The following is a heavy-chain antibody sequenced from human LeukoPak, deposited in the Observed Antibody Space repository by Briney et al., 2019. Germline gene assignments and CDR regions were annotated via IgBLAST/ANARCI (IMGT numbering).Heavy chain of an antibody. Sequence: GGSLRLSCAASGFTFSSYEMNWVRQAPGKGLEWVSYISSGGATKYYADSVKGRFTISRDNAKKSLYLQMNSLRAEDTAIYYCARDVAVTATTDYWGQGTLVTVSS. D-gene: IGHD2-21*02. V-gene: IGHV3-48*03. CDR2: ISSGGATK. CDR3: ARDVAVTATTDY. J-gene: IGHJ4*02. CDR1: GFTFSSYE.